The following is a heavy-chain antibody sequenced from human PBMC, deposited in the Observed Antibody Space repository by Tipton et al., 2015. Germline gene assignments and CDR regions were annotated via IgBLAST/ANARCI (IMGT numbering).Heavy chain of an antibody. Sequence: GLVKPSETLSLTCGVYGESFSAFYWNWIRQPPGGGLEWIGEINHSGSTTHNPSLKSRVTMSVDTSKNQISLKLISVTAADTAIYYCARGNANSSTWHFDYWGQGSMVTVSS. CDR2: INHSGST. J-gene: IGHJ4*02. V-gene: IGHV4-34*10. D-gene: IGHD2-2*01. CDR3: ARGNANSSTWHFDY. CDR1: GESFSAFY.